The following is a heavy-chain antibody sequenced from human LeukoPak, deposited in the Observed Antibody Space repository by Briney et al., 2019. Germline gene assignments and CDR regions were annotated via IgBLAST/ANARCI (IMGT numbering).Heavy chain of an antibody. V-gene: IGHV3-11*04. J-gene: IGHJ4*02. Sequence: AGGSLRLSCAASGFTFSDYYMAWIRQAPGKGLECISYITNSGSSIYYADSVKGRFTVSRDNAKNSLYLQMNGLRAEDTAIYYCARDRWEAGQHLGSFDFWGQGTLVTVSS. CDR2: ITNSGSSI. D-gene: IGHD6-13*01. CDR3: ARDRWEAGQHLGSFDF. CDR1: GFTFSDYY.